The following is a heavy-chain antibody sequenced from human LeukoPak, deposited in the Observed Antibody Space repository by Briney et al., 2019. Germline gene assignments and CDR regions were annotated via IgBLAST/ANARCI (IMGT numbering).Heavy chain of an antibody. CDR3: ARRPLTGIPWFDP. V-gene: IGHV4-61*08. CDR2: IYYSGST. J-gene: IGHJ5*02. D-gene: IGHD6-13*01. CDR1: GGSISSGGYY. Sequence: SQTLSLTCTVSGGSISSGGYYWSWIRQHPGEGLEWLGYIYYSGSTNYNPSLKSRVTISVDTSKNQFSLKLSSVTAADTAVYYCARRPLTGIPWFDPWGQGTLVTVSS.